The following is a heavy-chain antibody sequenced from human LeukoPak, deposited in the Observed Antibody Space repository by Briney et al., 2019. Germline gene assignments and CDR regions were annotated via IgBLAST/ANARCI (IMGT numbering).Heavy chain of an antibody. V-gene: IGHV3-7*01. CDR1: GFTFSTYS. CDR2: INPDGSTK. Sequence: PGGSLRLSCAASGFTFSTYSMSWVRQAPGKGPEWVANINPDGSTKLYVGSGKGRFTISRDNAKNSLYLQMNSLRDEDTAVYYCARGDSSSGWWFDPWGQGTRVTVSS. CDR3: ARGDSSSGWWFDP. D-gene: IGHD6-13*01. J-gene: IGHJ5*02.